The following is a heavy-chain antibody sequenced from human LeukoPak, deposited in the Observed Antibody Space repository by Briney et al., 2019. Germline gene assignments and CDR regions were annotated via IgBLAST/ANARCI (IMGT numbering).Heavy chain of an antibody. J-gene: IGHJ4*02. V-gene: IGHV3-21*01. CDR3: ATFRTSTTSGSDY. CDR1: GFTFSSYS. CDR2: ITSSSSHI. Sequence: GGSLRLSCAASGFTFSSYSMNWVRQAPGKGLEWVSSITSSSSHIYYADSVKGRFTISRDNAKNSLYLPLNSLRAEDTGVYYCATFRTSTTSGSDYWDQGTLVTVSS. D-gene: IGHD2-2*01.